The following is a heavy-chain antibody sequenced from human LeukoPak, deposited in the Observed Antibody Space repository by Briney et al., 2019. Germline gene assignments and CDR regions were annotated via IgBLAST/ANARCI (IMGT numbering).Heavy chain of an antibody. V-gene: IGHV4-34*01. CDR2: INHSGST. Sequence: AETLSLTCAVYGGSFSGYYWSWIRQPPGKGLEWIGEINHSGSTNYTPSLKSRVTISVDTSKDQFSLKLSSVTAADTAVYYCARGLIAAAGTIWYFDLWGRGTLVTLPA. CDR3: ARGLIAAAGTIWYFDL. D-gene: IGHD6-13*01. J-gene: IGHJ2*01. CDR1: GGSFSGYY.